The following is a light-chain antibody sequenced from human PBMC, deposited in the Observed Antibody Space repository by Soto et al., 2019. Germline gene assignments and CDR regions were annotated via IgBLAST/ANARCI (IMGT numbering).Light chain of an antibody. J-gene: IGKJ1*01. V-gene: IGKV3-20*01. CDR3: HHFGSLPET. CDR1: QRVSNSY. Sequence: EIVLTQSPGTLSLSPGDRATLSCRASQRVSNSYLAWYQQKPGQAPRLLIYDASTRAAGVPDRVTGGGSGTDFTLTISRLEPEDFAVFYCHHFGSLPETFGQGTNVE. CDR2: DAS.